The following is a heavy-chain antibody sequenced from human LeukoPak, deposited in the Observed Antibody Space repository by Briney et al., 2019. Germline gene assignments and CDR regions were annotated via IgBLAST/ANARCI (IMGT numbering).Heavy chain of an antibody. V-gene: IGHV4-59*01. CDR3: ARGRGGGGSSNNWFDP. Sequence: SETLSLTCTVAGGSISSYYWSWIRQPPGKGLEWIGYIYYSGTTNYNPSLKSRVTISVDTSKNQFSLNLISVTAADTAVYFCARGRGGGGSSNNWFDPWGQGTLVTVSS. CDR2: IYYSGTT. J-gene: IGHJ5*02. CDR1: GGSISSYY. D-gene: IGHD2-15*01.